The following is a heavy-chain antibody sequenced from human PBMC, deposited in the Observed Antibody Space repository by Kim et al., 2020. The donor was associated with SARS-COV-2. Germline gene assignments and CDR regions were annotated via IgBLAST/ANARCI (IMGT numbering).Heavy chain of an antibody. V-gene: IGHV1-3*01. CDR3: ARDMSNYDILTGYYYYYYGMDV. D-gene: IGHD3-9*01. J-gene: IGHJ6*02. CDR2: INAGNGNT. CDR1: GYTFTSYA. Sequence: ASVKVSCKASGYTFTSYAMHWVRQAPGQRLEWMGWINAGNGNTKYSQKFQGRVTITRDTSASTAYMELSSLRSEDTAVYYCARDMSNYDILTGYYYYYYGMDVWGQGTTVTVSS.